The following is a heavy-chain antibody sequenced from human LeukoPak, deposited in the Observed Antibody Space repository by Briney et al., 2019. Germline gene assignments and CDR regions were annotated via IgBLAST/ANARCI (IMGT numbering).Heavy chain of an antibody. D-gene: IGHD4-17*01. CDR2: IYSGGST. Sequence: GRSLRLSCAASGFTFSSYGMHWVRQAPGKGLEWVSVIYSGGSTYYADSVKGRFTISRDNSKNTLYLQMNSLRAEDTAVYYCARPTYGDYPDYYYGMDVWGQGTTVTVSS. CDR3: ARPTYGDYPDYYYGMDV. V-gene: IGHV3-NL1*01. CDR1: GFTFSSYG. J-gene: IGHJ6*02.